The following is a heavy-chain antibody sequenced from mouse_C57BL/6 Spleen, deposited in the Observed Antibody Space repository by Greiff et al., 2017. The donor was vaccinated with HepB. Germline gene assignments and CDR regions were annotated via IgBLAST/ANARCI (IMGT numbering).Heavy chain of an antibody. CDR2: INPNYGTT. Sequence: EVQLQQSGPELVKPGASVKISCKASGYSFTDYNMNWVKQSNGKSLEWIGVINPNYGTTRYTQKFKGKATLTVDQSSSTAYMQLNSLTSEDSAVYCCARGVITTVVATRYFDVWGTGTTVTVSS. CDR3: ARGVITTVVATRYFDV. V-gene: IGHV1-39*01. D-gene: IGHD1-1*01. CDR1: GYSFTDYN. J-gene: IGHJ1*03.